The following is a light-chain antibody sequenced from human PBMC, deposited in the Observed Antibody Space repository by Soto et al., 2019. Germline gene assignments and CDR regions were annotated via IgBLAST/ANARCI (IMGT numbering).Light chain of an antibody. CDR2: DVN. J-gene: IGLJ2*01. V-gene: IGLV2-11*01. CDR3: CAYAGTDTFVV. Sequence: QSALTQPRSVSVSPGQSVTISCTGTSSDVDVYKFVSWYQLHPGKAPKLMIYDVNRRPSGVPDRFSGSKSGNTASLTISGLQAEDEADYHCCAYAGTDTFVVFGGGTKLTVL. CDR1: SSDVDVYKF.